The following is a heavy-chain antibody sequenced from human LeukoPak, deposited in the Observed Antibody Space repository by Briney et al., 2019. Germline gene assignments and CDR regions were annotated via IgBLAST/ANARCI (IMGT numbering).Heavy chain of an antibody. CDR2: IKQDGSEK. V-gene: IGHV3-7*01. CDR1: GFTFSSYW. J-gene: IGHJ6*02. D-gene: IGHD2-15*01. Sequence: TGGSLRLSCAASGFTFSSYWMSWVRQAPGKGLEWVANIKQDGSEKYYVDSVKGRFTISRDNAKNSLYLQMNSLRAEDTAVYYCAREELYCSGGSCFHYYYGMDVWGQGTTVTVSS. CDR3: AREELYCSGGSCFHYYYGMDV.